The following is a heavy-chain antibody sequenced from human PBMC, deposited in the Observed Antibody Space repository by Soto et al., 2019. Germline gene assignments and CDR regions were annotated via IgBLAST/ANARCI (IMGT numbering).Heavy chain of an antibody. V-gene: IGHV4-61*01. Sequence: SETLSFTCTVSGGFVNSGTHSWSWIRQTPGKRLEWIGFIYSGGSTKNPSLRSRVTMSVDTSKNQFSLKLRSVIVADTAVYHCARFVRSCSATTCSTRADVWGQGITVTVSS. D-gene: IGHD2-2*01. CDR1: GGFVNSGTHS. J-gene: IGHJ6*02. CDR3: ARFVRSCSATTCSTRADV. CDR2: IYSGGST.